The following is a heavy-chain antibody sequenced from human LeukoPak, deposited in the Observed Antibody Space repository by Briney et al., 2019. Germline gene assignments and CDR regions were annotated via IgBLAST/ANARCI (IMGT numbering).Heavy chain of an antibody. D-gene: IGHD3-16*01. Sequence: PSETLSLTCTVSGGSISSYYWSWIRQPPGKGLGCIGYIYYSGSTNYNPSLKSRVTISADTSKNQFSLKLSSVTAADTAVYYCALGVMITFGGVSNWFDPWGQGTLVTVSS. J-gene: IGHJ5*02. CDR3: ALGVMITFGGVSNWFDP. V-gene: IGHV4-59*12. CDR1: GGSISSYY. CDR2: IYYSGST.